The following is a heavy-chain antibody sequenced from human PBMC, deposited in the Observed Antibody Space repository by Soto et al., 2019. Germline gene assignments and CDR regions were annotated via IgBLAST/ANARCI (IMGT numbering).Heavy chain of an antibody. CDR3: ARLSSTSGDAFDI. CDR1: GGSISSGGYH. V-gene: IGHV4-31*03. CDR2: IYYSGST. J-gene: IGHJ3*02. Sequence: SETLSLTCTVSGGSISSGGYHWSWIRQHPGKGLEWIGYIYYSGSTYYNPSLKSRVTISVDTSKNQFSLKLSSVTAADTAVYYCARLSSTSGDAFDIWGQGTMVTVSS. D-gene: IGHD2-2*01.